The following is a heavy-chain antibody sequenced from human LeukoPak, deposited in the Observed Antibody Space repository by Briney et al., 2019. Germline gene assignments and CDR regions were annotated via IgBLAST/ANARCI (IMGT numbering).Heavy chain of an antibody. CDR3: ARVLRGGLEYFDY. J-gene: IGHJ4*02. D-gene: IGHD3/OR15-3a*01. Sequence: SETLSLTCAVSGGSISNSNWWSWVRQPPGKGLEWIGEIYRSGSTNYNPSLKSRVTISVDKSKNQFSLKLRSVTAADTAVYYCARVLRGGLEYFDYWGQGTLVTVSS. CDR2: IYRSGST. V-gene: IGHV4-4*02. CDR1: GGSISNSNW.